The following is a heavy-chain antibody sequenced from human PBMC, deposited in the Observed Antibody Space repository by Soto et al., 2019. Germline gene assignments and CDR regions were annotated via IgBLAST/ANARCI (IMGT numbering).Heavy chain of an antibody. CDR1: GYTFTSYG. Sequence: ASVKVSCKASGYTFTSYGISWVRQAPGQGLEWMGWISPSNGNTNYAQNLQGRVTMTTDTSTTTAYMELRSLRSDDTAVYYCARPMTTVTQRDAFDIWGQRTMVTGSS. V-gene: IGHV1-18*01. CDR2: ISPSNGNT. J-gene: IGHJ3*02. CDR3: ARPMTTVTQRDAFDI. D-gene: IGHD4-17*01.